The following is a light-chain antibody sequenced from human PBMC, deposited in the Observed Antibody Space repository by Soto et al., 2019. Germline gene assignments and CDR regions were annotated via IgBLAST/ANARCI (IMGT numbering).Light chain of an antibody. CDR3: QQYGSSPTWT. J-gene: IGKJ1*01. V-gene: IGKV3-20*01. CDR2: NVS. CDR1: QTVTNNH. Sequence: EIVLTQSPDTLSLSPGGRATLSCRASQTVTNNHLAWHQQKPGQAPRLLIYNVSRRATGIPDRFSGSGSGTDFTLTISRLEPEDFAVYYCQQYGSSPTWTFGLGTKVDIK.